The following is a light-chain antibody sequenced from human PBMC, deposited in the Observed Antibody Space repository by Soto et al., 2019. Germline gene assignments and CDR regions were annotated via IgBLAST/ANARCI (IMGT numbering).Light chain of an antibody. CDR2: GAS. V-gene: IGKV3-20*01. CDR1: QTIRSNY. Sequence: ETVLTQSPGTLSLSPGERATLSCRASQTIRSNYLAWYRQTTGQAPRLLIYGASNRATGIADRFSGSGSGTDFTLIISRLEPEDFALYYCHQYGSSPWTFGQGTKVEIK. CDR3: HQYGSSPWT. J-gene: IGKJ1*01.